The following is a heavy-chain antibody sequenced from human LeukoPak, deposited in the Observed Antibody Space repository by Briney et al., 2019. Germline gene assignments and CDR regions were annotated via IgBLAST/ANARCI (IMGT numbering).Heavy chain of an antibody. V-gene: IGHV3-48*01. Sequence: GGSLRLSCAASGFTFSAYDMKWVRQAPGKGLEWLSYISRTSTTIFYADSVKGRFTISRDSAKNSLYLQMNSLRAEDTAIYYCARSRSGWHYFDYWGQGTLVTVSS. CDR3: ARSRSGWHYFDY. D-gene: IGHD6-19*01. CDR1: GFTFSAYD. CDR2: ISRTSTTI. J-gene: IGHJ4*02.